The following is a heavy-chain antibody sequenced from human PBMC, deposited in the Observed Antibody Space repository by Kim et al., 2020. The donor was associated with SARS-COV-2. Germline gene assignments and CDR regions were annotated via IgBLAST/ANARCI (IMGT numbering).Heavy chain of an antibody. Sequence: ASVKVSCKPSAYTFPSYGISWVRQAPGQGLEWMGWIRVWNGDTNYAQKFQGRVTMTTDTSTNKVYMELRSLTSDDTAIYYCASCHSSGMNWFDPWGQGTLVSVSS. V-gene: IGHV1-18*01. CDR3: ASCHSSGMNWFDP. CDR2: IRVWNGDT. CDR1: AYTFPSYG. D-gene: IGHD6-13*01. J-gene: IGHJ5*02.